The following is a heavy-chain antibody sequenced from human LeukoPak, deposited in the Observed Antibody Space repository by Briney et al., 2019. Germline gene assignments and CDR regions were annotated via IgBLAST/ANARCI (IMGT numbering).Heavy chain of an antibody. D-gene: IGHD3-22*01. Sequence: PGGSLRLSCAASGFTVSSNYMSWVRQAPGKGLEWVSVIHSGGSTYYADSVKGRFTISRGNSKNTLYLQMNSLRAEDTAVYYCARDSSGFPLFDYWGQGTLVTVSS. CDR2: IHSGGST. V-gene: IGHV3-66*01. CDR1: GFTVSSNY. J-gene: IGHJ4*02. CDR3: ARDSSGFPLFDY.